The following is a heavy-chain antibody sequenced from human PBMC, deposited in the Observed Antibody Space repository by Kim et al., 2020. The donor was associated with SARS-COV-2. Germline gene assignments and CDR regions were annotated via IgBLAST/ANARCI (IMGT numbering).Heavy chain of an antibody. J-gene: IGHJ6*02. Sequence: SVKVSCKASGGTFSSYAISWVRQAPGQGLEWMGGIIPIFGTAKNAQKFQGRVTITADESTSTVYMELSSLRSEDTAVYYCARGGDYYDSSGYGVYGMDVWGQGTTVTVSS. V-gene: IGHV1-69*13. CDR2: IIPIFGTA. CDR3: ARGGDYYDSSGYGVYGMDV. D-gene: IGHD3-22*01. CDR1: GGTFSSYA.